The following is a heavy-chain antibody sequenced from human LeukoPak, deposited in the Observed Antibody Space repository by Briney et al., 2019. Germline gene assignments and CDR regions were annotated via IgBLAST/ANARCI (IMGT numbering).Heavy chain of an antibody. CDR2: IYYSGST. V-gene: IGHV4-39*01. J-gene: IGHJ5*02. CDR3: ARGYYYGSGSYRHWFDP. CDR1: GGSISSSSYY. D-gene: IGHD3-10*01. Sequence: PSETLSLTCTVSGGSISSSSYYWGWIRQPPGKGLEWIGSIYYSGSTYYNPSLKSRVTISVDTSKNQFSLKLSSVAAADTAVYYCARGYYYGSGSYRHWFDPWGQGTLVTVSS.